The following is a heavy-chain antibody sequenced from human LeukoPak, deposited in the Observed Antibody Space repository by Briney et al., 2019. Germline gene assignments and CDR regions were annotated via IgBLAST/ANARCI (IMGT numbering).Heavy chain of an antibody. Sequence: SGGSLRLSCAASGFTFSSYSMNWVRQAPGKGLEWVSSISSSSSYIYYADSVKGRFTISRDNAKNSLYLQMNSLRAEDTAVYYCARGMTTVTTSDYWGQGTLVTVSS. J-gene: IGHJ4*02. V-gene: IGHV3-21*01. CDR2: ISSSSSYI. D-gene: IGHD4-17*01. CDR3: ARGMTTVTTSDY. CDR1: GFTFSSYS.